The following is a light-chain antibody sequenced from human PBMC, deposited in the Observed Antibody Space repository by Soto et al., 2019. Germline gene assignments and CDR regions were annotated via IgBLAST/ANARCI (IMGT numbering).Light chain of an antibody. CDR1: QSVSSNY. J-gene: IGKJ3*01. Sequence: EIVLTQSPGTLSLSPGERATLSCRASQSVSSNYLAWYQQKPGQAPRLLIYGASSRASGVPDRFSGSGSGTDFTLTISRLEPEDFVVYCCQQYGSSPFTFGPGTKVDIK. CDR2: GAS. V-gene: IGKV3-20*01. CDR3: QQYGSSPFT.